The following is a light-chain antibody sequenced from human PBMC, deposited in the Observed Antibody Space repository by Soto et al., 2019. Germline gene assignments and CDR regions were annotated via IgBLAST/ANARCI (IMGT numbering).Light chain of an antibody. J-gene: IGKJ2*01. CDR3: QHANSFPYT. Sequence: IQMTQSPSSVPASVGDRVTITCRASQGISSWLAWYQQKPGKAPTLLIDAASSLQNGVPSRISGSVSETDFPLTISSLQPEYFAAVHCQHANSFPYTLVPGTKPEMK. CDR1: QGISSW. CDR2: AAS. V-gene: IGKV1D-12*01.